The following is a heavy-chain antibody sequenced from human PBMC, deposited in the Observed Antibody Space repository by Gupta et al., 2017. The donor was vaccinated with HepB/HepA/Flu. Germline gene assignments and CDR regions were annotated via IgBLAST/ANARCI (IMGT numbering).Heavy chain of an antibody. D-gene: IGHD2-21*01. CDR3: VRDGVYS. V-gene: IGHV3-74*01. J-gene: IGHJ5*02. Sequence: EVQLVESGGGLVQPGGSLRLSCAASGFTFSNYWMHWVRQAPGKGLVWVSRIYIDGSLTNYADSVKGRFTISRDNAKNTLYLQMNSLRAEDTAVYYCVRDGVYSWGQGTLVTVSS. CDR2: IYIDGSLT. CDR1: GFTFSNYW.